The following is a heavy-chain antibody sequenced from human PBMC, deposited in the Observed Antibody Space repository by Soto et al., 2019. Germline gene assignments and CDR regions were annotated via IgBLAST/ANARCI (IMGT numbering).Heavy chain of an antibody. V-gene: IGHV3-11*01. CDR3: ASLAIGTIIRGAPDF. CDR1: GFTFSDYY. J-gene: IGHJ4*02. D-gene: IGHD3-10*01. Sequence: LRLSCAASGFTFSDYYMTWIRQAPGKGLEWVSYISSGGSSIYYADSVKGRFTISRDNAKNSLYLQMNSLRAEDTAMYYCASLAIGTIIRGAPDFWGQGTLVTVSS. CDR2: ISSGGSSI.